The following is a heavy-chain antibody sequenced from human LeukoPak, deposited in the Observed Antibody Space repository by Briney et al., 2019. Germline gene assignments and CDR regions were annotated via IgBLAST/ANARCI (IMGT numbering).Heavy chain of an antibody. Sequence: PSDTLSLTCTVSGGSISSYYWSWIRQPAAQGLEWIGRIYTSGSTNYNPPLKSRITMSVDTSKKQFSLVMGAVTAVDSGSSYCASARSTAYFDIWGKGAPVTVSS. CDR2: IYTSGST. J-gene: IGHJ4*01. CDR1: GGSISSYY. V-gene: IGHV4-4*07. D-gene: IGHD2-15*01. CDR3: ASARSTAYFDI.